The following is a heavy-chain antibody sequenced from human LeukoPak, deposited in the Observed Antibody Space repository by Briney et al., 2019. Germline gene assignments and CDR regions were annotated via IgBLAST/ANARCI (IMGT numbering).Heavy chain of an antibody. J-gene: IGHJ6*04. Sequence: GTSMSFSCAASGFTFSSYGWQWLRQAPSPVLVWGTVIGNDGSNKYYTYSDKGRITIARDNSKHPRYLQVNSLRGEDTAVYYCARYIFGFEEFGQNFYYYGMDVWGKGTTVTVSS. V-gene: IGHV3-33*01. D-gene: IGHD3-10*01. CDR2: IGNDGSNK. CDR3: ARYIFGFEEFGQNFYYYGMDV. CDR1: GFTFSSYG.